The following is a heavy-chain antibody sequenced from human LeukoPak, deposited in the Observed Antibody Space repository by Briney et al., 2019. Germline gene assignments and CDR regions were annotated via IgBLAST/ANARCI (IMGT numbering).Heavy chain of an antibody. J-gene: IGHJ6*02. CDR2: ISYDGSNK. CDR1: GFTFSSYA. Sequence: GGSLRLSCAASGFTFSSYAMHWVRQAPGKGLEWVAVISYDGSNKYYADSVKGRFTISRDNSKNTLYLQMNSLRAEDTAVYYCARDHNTVTTTTSMFGYYYYGMDVWGQGTTVTVSS. V-gene: IGHV3-30*04. D-gene: IGHD4-17*01. CDR3: ARDHNTVTTTTSMFGYYYYGMDV.